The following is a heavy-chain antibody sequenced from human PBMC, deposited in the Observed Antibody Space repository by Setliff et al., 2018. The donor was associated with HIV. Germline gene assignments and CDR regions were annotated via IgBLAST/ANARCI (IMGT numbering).Heavy chain of an antibody. CDR2: ISDSGST. CDR3: ARAPITIFGVLIMPGSYDY. V-gene: IGHV4-59*08. D-gene: IGHD3-3*01. Sequence: SETLSLTCTVSGDSISSHHWTWVRQPPGKGLDWIGYISDSGSTNYNPSLKSRVTISTDTSNNKFSLKLSSVTAAGTAVYYCARAPITIFGVLIMPGSYDYWGQGTLVTVSS. CDR1: GDSISSHH. J-gene: IGHJ4*02.